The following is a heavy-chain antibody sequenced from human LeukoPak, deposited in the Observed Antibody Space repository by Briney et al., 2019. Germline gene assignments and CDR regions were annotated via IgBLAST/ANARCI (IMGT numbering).Heavy chain of an antibody. CDR1: GYTFTSYG. J-gene: IGHJ4*02. Sequence: ASVKVSCKASGYTFTSYGISWVRQAPGQGLEWMGWISAYNGNTNYAQKLQGRVTMTTDTSTSTAYMELRSLRSDDTAVYCCARSEWLVPAAALGYWGQGTLVTVSS. D-gene: IGHD2-2*01. V-gene: IGHV1-18*01. CDR3: ARSEWLVPAAALGY. CDR2: ISAYNGNT.